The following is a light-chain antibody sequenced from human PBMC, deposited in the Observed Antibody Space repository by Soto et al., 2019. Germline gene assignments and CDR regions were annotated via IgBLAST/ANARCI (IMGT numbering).Light chain of an antibody. CDR3: QFYDSSNAV. J-gene: IGLJ7*01. V-gene: IGLV6-57*04. CDR1: SGSIASNY. Sequence: NFMLTQPHSVSESPGKTVTISCTRSSGSIASNYVQWYQQRPGSAPTTVIYEDNQRPSGVPDRFSGSIDSSSNSASLTISGRKTEDEADYYCQFYDSSNAVFGGGTQLTVL. CDR2: EDN.